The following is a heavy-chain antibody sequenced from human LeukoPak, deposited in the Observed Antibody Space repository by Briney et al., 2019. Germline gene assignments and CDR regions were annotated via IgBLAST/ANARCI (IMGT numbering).Heavy chain of an antibody. CDR2: INSDGSST. CDR3: ARGGYSSGWFYFGY. V-gene: IGHV3-74*01. J-gene: IGHJ4*02. Sequence: PGGSLRLSCAASGFTFSSYWMHWVRQAPGKGLVWVSRINSDGSSTSYADSVKGRFTISRDNAKNTLYLQMNSLRAEDTAVYYCARGGYSSGWFYFGYWGQGTLVTVSP. D-gene: IGHD6-19*01. CDR1: GFTFSSYW.